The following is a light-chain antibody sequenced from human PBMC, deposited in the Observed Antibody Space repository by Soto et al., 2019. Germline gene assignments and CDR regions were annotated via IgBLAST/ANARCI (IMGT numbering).Light chain of an antibody. CDR2: DVS. V-gene: IGLV2-11*01. J-gene: IGLJ1*01. CDR1: SSDVGDYDF. CDR3: CSYAGTYPYL. Sequence: QSVLTQPRSVSGSPGQSVTVSCTGTSSDVGDYDFVSWFQQRPGKAPKLMIYDVSKRPSGVPDRFSGSKSGNTASLTISGLQTDDEADYYCCSYAGTYPYLFGPGTKVTV.